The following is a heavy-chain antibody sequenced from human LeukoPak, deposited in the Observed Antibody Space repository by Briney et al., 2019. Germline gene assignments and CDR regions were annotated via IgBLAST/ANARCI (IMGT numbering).Heavy chain of an antibody. Sequence: GGSLRLSCAASGFSVSNNYMSWVRQAPGKGLEWVSVIHTGGTTYYADFVKGRFTVSRDNSKNTVYLQMNSLRAEDTAVYYCARDSYFGDNYYYIYYMDVWGKGTTVTVSS. CDR1: GFSVSNNY. CDR2: IHTGGTT. CDR3: ARDSYFGDNYYYIYYMDV. J-gene: IGHJ6*03. V-gene: IGHV3-53*01. D-gene: IGHD3-10*01.